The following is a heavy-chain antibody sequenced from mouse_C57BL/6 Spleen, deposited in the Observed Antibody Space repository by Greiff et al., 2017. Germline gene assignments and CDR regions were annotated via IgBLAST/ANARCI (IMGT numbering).Heavy chain of an antibody. CDR2: ISGGGGNT. V-gene: IGHV5-9*04. J-gene: IGHJ4*01. Sequence: EVKLVESGGGLVKPGGSLKLSCAASGFTFRSYTMSWVRQTPEKRLEWVAAISGGGGNTYYPDSVKGRFTISRDNAKNTLYLQMSSLMSDDTAVYYWARQEPVYDLDCWGQGTTVTVSS. CDR1: GFTFRSYT. CDR3: ARQEPVYDLDC.